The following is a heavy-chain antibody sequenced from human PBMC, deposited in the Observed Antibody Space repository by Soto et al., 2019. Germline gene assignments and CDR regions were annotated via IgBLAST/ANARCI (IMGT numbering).Heavy chain of an antibody. D-gene: IGHD3-22*01. CDR2: IYHSEST. CDR1: DYSISSGYY. J-gene: IGHJ4*02. Sequence: SETLSLTCAVSDYSISSGYYWGWVRQPPGKGLEWIGSIYHSESTYYNPSLQSRVTISVDTSKNQFSLKLSSVTAADTAVHYCARGPWYFYDSSGYYSSAFDSWGQGTLVTVSS. CDR3: ARGPWYFYDSSGYYSSAFDS. V-gene: IGHV4-38-2*01.